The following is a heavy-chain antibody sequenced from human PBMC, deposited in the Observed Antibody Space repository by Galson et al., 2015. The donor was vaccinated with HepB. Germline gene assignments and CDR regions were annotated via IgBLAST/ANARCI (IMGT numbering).Heavy chain of an antibody. CDR3: ARGPLYHSGLDV. CDR2: ISSDGSDT. D-gene: IGHD1-26*01. J-gene: IGHJ6*02. CDR1: GFLFSGHS. Sequence: LRLSCAASGFLFSGHSMHWVRLVPGKGLVWVSRISSDGSDTTYADSVKGRFTISRDNAKTAVYLQMNSLRGDDTAVYYCARGPLYHSGLDVWGQGTTVTVSS. V-gene: IGHV3-74*01.